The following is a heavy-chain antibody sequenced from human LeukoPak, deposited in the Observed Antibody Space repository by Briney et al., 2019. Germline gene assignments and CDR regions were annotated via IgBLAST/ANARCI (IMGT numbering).Heavy chain of an antibody. CDR3: ATKRGYSYGSPH. Sequence: ASVKVSCKASGGTFSSYAISWVRQAPGQGLEWMGGIIPILGTANYAQRFQGRVTITADESTSTAYMELSSLRSEDTAVYYCATKRGYSYGSPHWGQGTLVTVSS. CDR1: GGTFSSYA. CDR2: IIPILGTA. J-gene: IGHJ4*02. D-gene: IGHD5-18*01. V-gene: IGHV1-69*01.